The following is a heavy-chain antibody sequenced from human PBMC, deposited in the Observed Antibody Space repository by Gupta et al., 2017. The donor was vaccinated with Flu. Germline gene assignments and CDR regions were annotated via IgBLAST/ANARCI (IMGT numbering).Heavy chain of an antibody. D-gene: IGHD3-22*01. CDR3: ARRHDSLNDALDL. V-gene: IGHV5-51*01. Sequence: VRQMPGKGLEGWGLIDPGDSDTRYSPSFQGQVTFSADKSASTAYLQWTSLQVSDSAMYYCARRHDSLNDALDLWGQGTLVTVSS. CDR2: IDPGDSDT. J-gene: IGHJ3*01.